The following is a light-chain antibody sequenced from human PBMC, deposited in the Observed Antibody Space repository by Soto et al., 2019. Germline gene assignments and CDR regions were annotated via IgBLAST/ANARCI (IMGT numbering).Light chain of an antibody. CDR3: CSFAGSYAVWV. Sequence: QSALTQPRSVSRSPGQSVTISCTGTSSDVGDYNYVSWYQQYPGKAPKLVIYDVSKRPSGVPDRFSGSKSGNTASLTISGLQAEDEADYYCCSFAGSYAVWVFGGGTKLTVL. CDR2: DVS. V-gene: IGLV2-11*01. CDR1: SSDVGDYNY. J-gene: IGLJ3*02.